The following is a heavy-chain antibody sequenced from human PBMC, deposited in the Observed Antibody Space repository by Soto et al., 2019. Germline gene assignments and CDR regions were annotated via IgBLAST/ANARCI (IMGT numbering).Heavy chain of an antibody. J-gene: IGHJ4*02. CDR2: ISYDGSNK. D-gene: IGHD3-22*01. CDR3: AKGEEIYDSSGYYYFPRLQVFDY. V-gene: IGHV3-30*18. Sequence: GGSLRLSCAASGFTFSSYVMHWVRQAPGKGLEWVAVISYDGSNKYYADSVKGRFTISRDNSKNTLYLQMNSLRAEDTAVYYCAKGEEIYDSSGYYYFPRLQVFDYWGQGTLVTVSS. CDR1: GFTFSSYV.